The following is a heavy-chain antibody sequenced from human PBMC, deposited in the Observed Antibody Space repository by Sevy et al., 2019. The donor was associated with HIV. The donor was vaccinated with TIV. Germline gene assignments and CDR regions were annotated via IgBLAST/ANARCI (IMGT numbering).Heavy chain of an antibody. Sequence: GRSLRLSCAASGFTFTDYYMSWIRQSPGKGLEWVSYFSHSGNTIYYADSVNGRFTISRDNAKNSLFLHMTSLTAEDTAFYYCVRNSLKTSAVHLPYYFDFWGQGTLVTVSS. J-gene: IGHJ4*02. D-gene: IGHD3-9*01. CDR3: VRNSLKTSAVHLPYYFDF. V-gene: IGHV3-11*01. CDR2: FSHSGNTI. CDR1: GFTFTDYY.